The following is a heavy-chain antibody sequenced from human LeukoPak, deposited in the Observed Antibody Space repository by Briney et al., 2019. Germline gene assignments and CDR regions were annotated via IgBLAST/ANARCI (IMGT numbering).Heavy chain of an antibody. J-gene: IGHJ6*03. CDR3: ARHYDLYYYTDV. V-gene: IGHV4-31*03. Sequence: SETLSLTCTVSGGSISIGGYYWSWIRQHPGKGLEWIGYISYRGTTYYNPSLKSRVTVSVDTSNNQFSLRLSSVTAADTALYYCARHYDLYYYTDVWGKGTTVTVSS. CDR1: GGSISIGGYY. CDR2: ISYRGTT. D-gene: IGHD3-22*01.